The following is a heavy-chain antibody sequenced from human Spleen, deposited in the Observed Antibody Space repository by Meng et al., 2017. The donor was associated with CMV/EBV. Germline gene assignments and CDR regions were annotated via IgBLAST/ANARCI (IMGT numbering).Heavy chain of an antibody. J-gene: IGHJ3*02. V-gene: IGHV3-11*01. D-gene: IGHD2-2*01. CDR1: GFSFSNYI. CDR3: AKSGVVVPAAIDAFDI. CDR2: ISSSGTTI. Sequence: GESLKISCAASGFSFSNYIMSWVRQAPGKGLEWVSYISSSGTTIFYADSVKGRFTISRDNAKNSLYLQMNSLRAEDTAVYYCAKSGVVVPAAIDAFDIWGQGTMVTVSS.